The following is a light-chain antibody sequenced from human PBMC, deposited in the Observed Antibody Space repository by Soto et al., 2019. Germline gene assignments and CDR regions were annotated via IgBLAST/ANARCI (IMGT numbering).Light chain of an antibody. J-gene: IGLJ2*01. CDR2: DVS. CDR1: SSDVGGYNY. CDR3: SSYTISSTLV. V-gene: IGLV2-14*01. Sequence: QSVLTQPASVSGSPGPSITISCTGTSSDVGGYNYVSWYQQHPGKAPQLMIYDVSNRPSGVSNRFSGSKSGNTASLTSSGLQAEDEADYYCSSYTISSTLVFGGGTKLTVL.